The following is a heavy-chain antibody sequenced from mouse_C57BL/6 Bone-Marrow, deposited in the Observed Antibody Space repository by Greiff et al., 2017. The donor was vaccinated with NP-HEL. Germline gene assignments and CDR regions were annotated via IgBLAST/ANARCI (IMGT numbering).Heavy chain of an antibody. J-gene: IGHJ4*01. V-gene: IGHV1-4*01. D-gene: IGHD3-2*02. CDR1: GYTFTSYT. CDR2: INPSSGYT. Sequence: QVQLQQSGAELARPGASVKMSCKASGYTFTSYTMHWVKQRPGQGPEWIGYINPSSGYTKYNQKFKDKATLTADKSSSTAYMQLSSLTSEDSAVYYCARQTAQATEAMDYWGQGTSVTVSS. CDR3: ARQTAQATEAMDY.